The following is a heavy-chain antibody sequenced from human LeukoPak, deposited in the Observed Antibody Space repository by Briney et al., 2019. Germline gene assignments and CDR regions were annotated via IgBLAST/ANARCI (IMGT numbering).Heavy chain of an antibody. D-gene: IGHD3-10*01. CDR2: IYSSGST. CDR3: ARFTMVRDFDY. CDR1: GDSISSGSYY. Sequence: SETLSLTCTVSGDSISSGSYYWSWIRQPAGKGLEWIGRIYSSGSTNYNPSLKSRVTISVDTSKNQFPLKLSSVTAADTAVYYCARFTMVRDFDYWGQGTLVTVSS. V-gene: IGHV4-61*02. J-gene: IGHJ4*02.